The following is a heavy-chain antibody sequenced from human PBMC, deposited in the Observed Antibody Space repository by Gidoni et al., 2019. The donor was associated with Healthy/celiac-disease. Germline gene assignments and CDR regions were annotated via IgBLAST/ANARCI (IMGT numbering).Heavy chain of an antibody. D-gene: IGHD4-4*01. CDR3: ARLTVSRAFDI. J-gene: IGHJ3*02. V-gene: IGHV4-39*01. CDR2: YSGST. Sequence: YSGSTYYNPSLKSRVTISVDTSKNQFSLKLSSVTAADTAVYYCARLTVSRAFDIWGQGTMVTVSS.